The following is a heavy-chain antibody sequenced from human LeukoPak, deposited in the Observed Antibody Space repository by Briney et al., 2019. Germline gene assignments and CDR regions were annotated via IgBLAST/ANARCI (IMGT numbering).Heavy chain of an antibody. CDR3: AKRPGTYGGNLDYFDY. V-gene: IGHV3-23*01. CDR2: ISGSGGNT. D-gene: IGHD4-23*01. J-gene: IGHJ4*02. Sequence: PGGSLRLSCEASGFTFSTYAMSWVRQAPGKGLEWVSAISGSGGNTYYADSVKGRFTISRDNSKNTLYLQMNSLRAEDTAVYYCAKRPGTYGGNLDYFDYWGQGTLVTVSS. CDR1: GFTFSTYA.